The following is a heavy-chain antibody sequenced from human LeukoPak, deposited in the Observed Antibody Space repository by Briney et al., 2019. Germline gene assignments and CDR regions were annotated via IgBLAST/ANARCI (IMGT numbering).Heavy chain of an antibody. D-gene: IGHD4-23*01. Sequence: SETLSLTCTVSGGSISSSSYYWGWIRQPPGKGLEWIGSIYYSGSTYYNPSLKSRVTISVDTSKNQFSLKLSSVTAADTAVYYCARSGSGGNSFAFDIWGQGTMVTVSS. J-gene: IGHJ3*02. CDR2: IYYSGST. CDR1: GGSISSSSYY. CDR3: ARSGSGGNSFAFDI. V-gene: IGHV4-39*07.